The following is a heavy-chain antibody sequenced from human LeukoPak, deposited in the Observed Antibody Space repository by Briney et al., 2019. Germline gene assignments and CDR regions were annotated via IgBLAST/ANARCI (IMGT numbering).Heavy chain of an antibody. D-gene: IGHD5-18*01. Sequence: PGGSLRLSCAASGFTFDDYAMHWVRQAPGKGLEWVSGISWNSGSIGYADSVKGRFTISRDNAKNSLYLQMNSLRAEDTALYYCAKGQLWSSYYYYYMDVWGKGTTVTISS. J-gene: IGHJ6*03. CDR2: ISWNSGSI. CDR3: AKGQLWSSYYYYYMDV. V-gene: IGHV3-9*01. CDR1: GFTFDDYA.